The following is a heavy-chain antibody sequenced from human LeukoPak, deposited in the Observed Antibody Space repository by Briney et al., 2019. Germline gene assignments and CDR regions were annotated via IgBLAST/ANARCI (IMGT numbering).Heavy chain of an antibody. Sequence: KTSETLSLTCTVSGGSIIRSSYYWGWIRQSPGKGLELVSSISSSSSYIYYADSVKGRFTISRDNAKNSLYLQMNSLRAEDTAVYYCARVMVWEQGDGEDYFDYWGQGTLVTVSS. CDR1: GGSIIRSSYY. J-gene: IGHJ4*02. CDR3: ARVMVWEQGDGEDYFDY. D-gene: IGHD2-8*01. V-gene: IGHV3-21*01. CDR2: ISSSSSYI.